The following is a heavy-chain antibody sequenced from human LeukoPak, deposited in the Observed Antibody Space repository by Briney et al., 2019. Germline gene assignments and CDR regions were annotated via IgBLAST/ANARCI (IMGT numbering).Heavy chain of an antibody. D-gene: IGHD6-13*01. CDR2: FYTSGST. V-gene: IGHV4-61*02. Sequence: SETLSLTCTVSGGSISSSSYYWSWIRQPAGKGLEWIGRFYTSGSTNYNPSLKSRVTISVDTSKNQFSLKLNSVTAADTAVYYCARENIAAAGTVDYWGQGTPVTVSS. CDR3: ARENIAAAGTVDY. J-gene: IGHJ4*02. CDR1: GGSISSSSYY.